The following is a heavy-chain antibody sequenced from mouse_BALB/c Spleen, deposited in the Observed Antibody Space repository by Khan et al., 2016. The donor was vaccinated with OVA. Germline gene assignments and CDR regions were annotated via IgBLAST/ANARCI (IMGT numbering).Heavy chain of an antibody. CDR3: ASYYRYPAWFAY. V-gene: IGHV1-4*01. Sequence: QVQLKQSGAELARPGASVKMSCRAPGYTFSNYTIHWVKQRPGQGLEWIGYINPTTVYSHYNQKLKDKATLTADKSSSTAYMQLSSLTSEDSAVXYCASYYRYPAWFAYWGQGTLVTVSA. CDR2: INPTTVYS. CDR1: GYTFSNYT. J-gene: IGHJ3*01. D-gene: IGHD2-14*01.